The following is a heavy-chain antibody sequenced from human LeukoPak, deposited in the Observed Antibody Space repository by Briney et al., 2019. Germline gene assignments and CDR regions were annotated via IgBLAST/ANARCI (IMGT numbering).Heavy chain of an antibody. V-gene: IGHV4-4*02. CDR1: GDSISSSYW. D-gene: IGHD5-18*01. CDR2: IYYSDST. CDR3: ARSVLGYSYGLHIDY. Sequence: SGTLSLTCAVSGDSISSSYWWSWVRQPPGKGLEWIGEIYYSDSTNYNPSLKSRVTISVDTSKNQFSLKLSSLTAADTAVYYCARSVLGYSYGLHIDYWGQGTLVTVSS. J-gene: IGHJ4*02.